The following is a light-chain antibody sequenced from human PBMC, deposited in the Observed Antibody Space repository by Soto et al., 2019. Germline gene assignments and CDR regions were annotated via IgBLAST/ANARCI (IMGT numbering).Light chain of an antibody. CDR1: QGISNY. Sequence: DIQMTQSPSSLSASVRDRVTITCRASQGISNYLAWYQQKPGKVPKLLIYAASTLQSGVPSRLSGSGSGTDFTLAITSLQPEAVATYYCQKYDSAPWTYGQGTKVEI. CDR3: QKYDSAPWT. CDR2: AAS. J-gene: IGKJ1*01. V-gene: IGKV1-27*01.